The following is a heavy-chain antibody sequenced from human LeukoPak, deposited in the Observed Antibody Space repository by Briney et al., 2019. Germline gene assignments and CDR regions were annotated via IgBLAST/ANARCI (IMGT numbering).Heavy chain of an antibody. CDR3: ARVAGSYYYFDY. D-gene: IGHD1-26*01. CDR2: ISSSGSAI. V-gene: IGHV3-48*03. Sequence: PGGSLRLSCAASGFTFSSYEINWVRQAPGKGLEWASNISSSGSAIYYADSVKGRFTISRDNAKKSLYLQMNSLRAEDTAVYYCARVAGSYYYFDYWGQGTLVTVSS. CDR1: GFTFSSYE. J-gene: IGHJ4*02.